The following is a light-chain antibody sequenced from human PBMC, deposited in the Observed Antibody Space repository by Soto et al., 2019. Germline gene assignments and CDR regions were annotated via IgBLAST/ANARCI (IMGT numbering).Light chain of an antibody. CDR1: SSDVGGYNY. CDR3: SSYTSSSTLYV. J-gene: IGLJ1*01. V-gene: IGLV2-14*01. Sequence: QSALTQPAYVSGSRGQSITISCTGTSSDVGGYNYVSWYQQHPGKAPKLMIYDVSNRPSGVSNRFSGSKSGNTASLTISGLQAEDEADYYCSSYTSSSTLYVFGTGTKLTGL. CDR2: DVS.